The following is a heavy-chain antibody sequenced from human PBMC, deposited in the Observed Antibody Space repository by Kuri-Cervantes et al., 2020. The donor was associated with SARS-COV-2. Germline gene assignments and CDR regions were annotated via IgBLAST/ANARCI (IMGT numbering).Heavy chain of an antibody. CDR3: ARDSLDWFIPLDY. J-gene: IGHJ4*02. CDR1: GFTFSSYG. CDR2: IRYDGSNK. D-gene: IGHD3-9*01. V-gene: IGHV3-30*02. Sequence: GESLKISCAASGFTFSSYGMHWVRQAPGKGLEWVAFIRYDGSNKYYADSVKGRFTISGDNSKNTLYLQMNSLRAEDTAVYYCARDSLDWFIPLDYWGQGTLVTVSS.